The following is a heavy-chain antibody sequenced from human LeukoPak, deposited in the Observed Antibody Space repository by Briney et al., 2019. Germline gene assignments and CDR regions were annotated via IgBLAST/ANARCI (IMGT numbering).Heavy chain of an antibody. Sequence: PSETLSLTCTVSGGSISSYYWSWIRQPPGKGLEWIGYIYYSGSTNYNPSLKSRVTISVDTSKNQFSLKLSPVTAADTAVYYCASLAVDSSGYSDYWGQGTLVTVSS. CDR3: ASLAVDSSGYSDY. J-gene: IGHJ4*02. D-gene: IGHD3-22*01. CDR1: GGSISSYY. CDR2: IYYSGST. V-gene: IGHV4-59*08.